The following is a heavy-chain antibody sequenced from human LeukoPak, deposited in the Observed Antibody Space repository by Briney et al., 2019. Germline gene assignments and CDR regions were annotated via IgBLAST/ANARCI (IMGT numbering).Heavy chain of an antibody. CDR3: AREAKITIFGVVIKTQLDY. CDR1: GFTFSDYY. J-gene: IGHJ4*02. V-gene: IGHV3-11*04. Sequence: GGSLRLSCAASGFTFSDYYMSWIRQAPGKGLEWVSYISSSGSTIYYADSVKGRFTISGDNAKNSLYLQMNSLRAEDTAVYYCAREAKITIFGVVIKTQLDYWGQGTLVTVSS. D-gene: IGHD3-3*01. CDR2: ISSSGSTI.